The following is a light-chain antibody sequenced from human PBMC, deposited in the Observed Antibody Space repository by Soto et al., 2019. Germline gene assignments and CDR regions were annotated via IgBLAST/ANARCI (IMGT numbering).Light chain of an antibody. CDR3: NSYTSRMTWV. CDR1: SSDVGGYNY. J-gene: IGLJ3*02. Sequence: QSALTQPASVSGSPGQSITISCTGTSSDVGGYNYVSWNQQHPGKAPKLIIYEVSNRPSGVSNRFTGSKSGNTASLTISGLQAEDEADYYCNSYTSRMTWVFGGGTKLTVL. CDR2: EVS. V-gene: IGLV2-14*01.